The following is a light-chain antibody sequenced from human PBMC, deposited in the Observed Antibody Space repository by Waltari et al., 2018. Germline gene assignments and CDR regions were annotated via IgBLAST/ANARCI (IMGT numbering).Light chain of an antibody. CDR3: MQGTHWPPWT. CDR1: PSLVHSDGNTD. CDR2: KVS. Sequence: DVVTTQSPLSLPVTLGETASISFRSSPSLVHSDGNTDLSWFQQRPGQSPRRLIYKVSNRDSGVPDRFSGSGSGTDFTLKISRVEAEDVGVYYCMQGTHWPPWTFGQGTKVEIQ. V-gene: IGKV2-30*02. J-gene: IGKJ1*01.